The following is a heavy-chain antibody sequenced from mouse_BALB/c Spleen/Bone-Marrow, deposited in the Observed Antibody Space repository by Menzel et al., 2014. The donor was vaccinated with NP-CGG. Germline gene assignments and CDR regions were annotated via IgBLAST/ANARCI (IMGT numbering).Heavy chain of an antibody. J-gene: IGHJ3*01. CDR1: GFTFTDYY. Sequence: EVMLVESGGGLVQPGGSLRLSCATSGFTFTDYYMSWVRQLPGKALEWLGFIRNKANGYTTEYSASVKGRFTISRDNSQSILYLQMNTLRAEVSATYYCATGWFAYWGQGTLVTVSA. CDR2: IRNKANGYTT. CDR3: ATGWFAY. V-gene: IGHV7-3*02.